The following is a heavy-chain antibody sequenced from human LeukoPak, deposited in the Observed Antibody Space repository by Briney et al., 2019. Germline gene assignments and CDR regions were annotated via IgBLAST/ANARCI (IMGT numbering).Heavy chain of an antibody. CDR3: ARDLGILWKLAYS. D-gene: IGHD1-1*01. CDR2: ISYDGLNK. V-gene: IGHV3-30-3*01. J-gene: IGHJ4*02. Sequence: GGSLRLSRAASVFTFNDHPMHWIRLAPHKGLEWGAVISYDGLNKYYSHSAEDGFTVSRDNVNNTLYLQMNRLKTEDTAVDYCARDLGILWKLAYSWGQGTLVTVSS. CDR1: VFTFNDHP.